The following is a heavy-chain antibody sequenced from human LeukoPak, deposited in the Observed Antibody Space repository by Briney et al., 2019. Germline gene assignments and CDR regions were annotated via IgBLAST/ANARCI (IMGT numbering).Heavy chain of an antibody. D-gene: IGHD1-1*01. CDR1: GGSISSGDYY. CDR2: IYYSGST. J-gene: IGHJ4*02. CDR3: ARSWTTYRRYFDY. Sequence: SQTLSLTCTVSGGSISSGDYYWSWIRQPPGEGLEWIGYIYYSGSTYYNPSLKSRVTISVDPSKNQFSLRLSSVTAADTAVYYCARSWTTYRRYFDYWGQGTLVTVSS. V-gene: IGHV4-30-4*08.